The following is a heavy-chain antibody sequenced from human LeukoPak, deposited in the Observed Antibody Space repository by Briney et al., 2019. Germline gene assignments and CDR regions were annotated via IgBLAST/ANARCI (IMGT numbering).Heavy chain of an antibody. CDR2: ISTSSSYI. CDR3: ARDPWGSSGYFQH. Sequence: GGSPRLSCAASGFTFSSYSMNWVRQAPGKGLEWVSLISTSSSYIYYADSVKGRFTISRDNAKNSLYLQMNTLRAEDTAVYYCARDPWGSSGYFQHWGQGTLVTVSS. D-gene: IGHD6-19*01. J-gene: IGHJ1*01. V-gene: IGHV3-21*01. CDR1: GFTFSSYS.